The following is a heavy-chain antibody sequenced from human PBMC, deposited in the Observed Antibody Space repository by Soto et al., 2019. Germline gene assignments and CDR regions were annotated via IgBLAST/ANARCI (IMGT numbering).Heavy chain of an antibody. V-gene: IGHV1-69*13. CDR1: GGTFSSYA. Sequence: SVKVSCKASGGTFSSYAISWVRQAPGQGLEWMGGIIPIFGTANYAQKFQGRVTITADESTSTAYMELSSLRSEDTAVYYCARGYNPPNLYYYYYYGMDVWGQGTTVTVSS. D-gene: IGHD1-20*01. CDR2: IIPIFGTA. J-gene: IGHJ6*02. CDR3: ARGYNPPNLYYYYYYGMDV.